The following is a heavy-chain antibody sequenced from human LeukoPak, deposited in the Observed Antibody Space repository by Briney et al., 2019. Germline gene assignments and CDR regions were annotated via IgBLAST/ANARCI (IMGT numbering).Heavy chain of an antibody. J-gene: IGHJ4*02. Sequence: GGSLRLSCAASGFTFNSYAMNWVRQAPGKGLEWVSAISGRGGSTYYADYVKGRSTISRDNSKNMLYLQMNSLRAEDTVVYYCAKSMAGYCDSTIDNWGQGTLVTVSS. D-gene: IGHD2-2*01. CDR3: AKSMAGYCDSTIDN. CDR2: ISGRGGST. V-gene: IGHV3-23*01. CDR1: GFTFNSYA.